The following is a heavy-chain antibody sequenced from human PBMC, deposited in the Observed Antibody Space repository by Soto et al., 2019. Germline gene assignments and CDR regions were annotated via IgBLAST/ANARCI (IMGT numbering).Heavy chain of an antibody. V-gene: IGHV3-33*01. CDR2: IWYDGSNK. CDR3: ARYLFEVRGVDYGMDV. CDR1: GFTFSSYG. Sequence: QVQLVESGGGVVQPGRSLRLSCAASGFTFSSYGMHWVRQAPGKGLEWVAVIWYDGSNKYYADSVKGRFTISRDNSKNSRYLQMNSLRAEDTAVYYCARYLFEVRGVDYGMDVWGQGTTVTVSS. D-gene: IGHD3-10*01. J-gene: IGHJ6*02.